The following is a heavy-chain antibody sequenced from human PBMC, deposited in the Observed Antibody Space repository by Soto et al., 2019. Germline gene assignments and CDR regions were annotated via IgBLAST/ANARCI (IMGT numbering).Heavy chain of an antibody. CDR3: ARWGTTGGLDV. Sequence: QVQLVESGGGVVQPGTSLRVSCVGAGFTFRSYVIHWVRQAPGKGLEWVALTAYDGSDKYYDDSVRGRFTISRDNSRNTVDLQMDSLRLEDTALYYCARWGTTGGLDVWGQGNRVSVSS. J-gene: IGHJ1*01. CDR1: GFTFRSYV. D-gene: IGHD3-16*01. CDR2: TAYDGSDK. V-gene: IGHV3-30*19.